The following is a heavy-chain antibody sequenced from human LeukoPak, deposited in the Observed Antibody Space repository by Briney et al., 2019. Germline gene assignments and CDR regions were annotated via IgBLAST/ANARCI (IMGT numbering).Heavy chain of an antibody. CDR2: MNPHSGNT. J-gene: IGHJ4*02. Sequence: ASVKVSCKASGYTFTSYDINWVRQATGQGLEWMGWMNPHSGNTGYAQKFQGRVTMTRNTSISTAYMELSSLRSGDTAVYYCARQYSSSSPSDYWGQGTLVTVSS. CDR1: GYTFTSYD. D-gene: IGHD6-6*01. CDR3: ARQYSSSSPSDY. V-gene: IGHV1-8*01.